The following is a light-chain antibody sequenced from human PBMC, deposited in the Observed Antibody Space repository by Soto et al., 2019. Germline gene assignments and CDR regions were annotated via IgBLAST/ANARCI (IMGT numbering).Light chain of an antibody. Sequence: EIVMTKAATTLSVTPGERATLSCRASRSVSTNLAWYQQKPGQVPRLLIYGASTRASGIPARFSGSGSGTEFTLTIGSLQSEDFAVYYCQQKNNWPLTFGQGTKVDIK. CDR2: GAS. CDR1: RSVSTN. CDR3: QQKNNWPLT. J-gene: IGKJ2*01. V-gene: IGKV3-15*01.